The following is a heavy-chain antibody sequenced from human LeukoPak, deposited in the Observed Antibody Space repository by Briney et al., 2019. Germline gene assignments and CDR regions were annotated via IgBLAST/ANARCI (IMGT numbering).Heavy chain of an antibody. D-gene: IGHD6-6*01. CDR3: ASGSSSSGYDYGMDV. CDR1: GFTFSDYY. V-gene: IGHV3-11*01. Sequence: GGSLRLSCAASGFTFSDYYMSWIRQAPGKGLEWVSYISSSGSTIYYADSVRGRFTISRDNAKNSLYLQMNSLRAEDTAVYYCASGSSSSGYDYGMDVWGQGTTVTVSS. CDR2: ISSSGSTI. J-gene: IGHJ6*02.